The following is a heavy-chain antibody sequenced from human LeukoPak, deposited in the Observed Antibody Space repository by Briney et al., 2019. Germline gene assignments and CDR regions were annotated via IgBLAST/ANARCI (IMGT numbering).Heavy chain of an antibody. CDR1: GFTFSSYS. CDR2: ISSSSSTI. CDR3: ATDRGFASFDY. D-gene: IGHD3-3*01. J-gene: IGHJ4*02. Sequence: PGGSLRLSCAASGFTFSSYSMNWVRQAPGKGLEWVSYISSSSSTIYYADSVKGRFTISRDNAKNSLYLQMNSLRAEDTAVYYCATDRGFASFDYWGQGTLVTVSS. V-gene: IGHV3-48*01.